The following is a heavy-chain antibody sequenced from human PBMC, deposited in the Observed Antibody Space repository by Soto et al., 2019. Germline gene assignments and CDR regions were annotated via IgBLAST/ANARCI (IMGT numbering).Heavy chain of an antibody. V-gene: IGHV4-34*01. CDR3: ARGLSYSSSWYSRYYYYGMDV. CDR2: INHSGST. D-gene: IGHD6-13*01. Sequence: SETLSLTCAVYGGSFSGYYWSWIRQPPGKGLEWIGEINHSGSTNYNPSPKSRVTISVDTSKNQFSLKLSSVTAADTAVYYCARGLSYSSSWYSRYYYYGMDVWGQGTTVT. J-gene: IGHJ6*02. CDR1: GGSFSGYY.